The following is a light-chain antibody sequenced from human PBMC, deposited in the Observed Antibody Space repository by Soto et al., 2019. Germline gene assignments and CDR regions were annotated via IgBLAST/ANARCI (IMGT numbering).Light chain of an antibody. J-gene: IGKJ1*01. CDR1: QSISSW. CDR3: QQYKTYPWT. Sequence: DIQMTQSPSTLSASVGDRVTITCRASQSISSWLAWYHQKPGKAPKLLIFDASSLQSGVPSRFSGSGSRTEFTLTISSLQPDDFATYYCQQYKTYPWTFGQGTKVDIK. CDR2: DAS. V-gene: IGKV1-5*01.